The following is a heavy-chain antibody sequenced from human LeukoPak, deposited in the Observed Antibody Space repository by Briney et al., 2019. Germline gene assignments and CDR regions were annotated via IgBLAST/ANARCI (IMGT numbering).Heavy chain of an antibody. CDR2: IKQDGSEK. Sequence: GGSLRLSCEASGFTFSSHWLSWVRQAPGEGREWVAIIKQDGSEKDYVDSVTGRFTISRDNAKNSLYLQMNSLRDEDTAVYYCARDTSAWRYGMDVWGQGTTVTVSS. CDR1: GFTFSSHW. V-gene: IGHV3-7*01. CDR3: ARDTSAWRYGMDV. D-gene: IGHD6-19*01. J-gene: IGHJ6*02.